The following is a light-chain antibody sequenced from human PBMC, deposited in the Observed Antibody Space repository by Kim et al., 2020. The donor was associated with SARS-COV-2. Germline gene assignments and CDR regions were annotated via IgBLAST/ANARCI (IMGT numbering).Light chain of an antibody. J-gene: IGKJ2*01. CDR3: QQYGSQVT. CDR1: QSVSSF. CDR2: GAS. Sequence: EIVLTQSPGTLSLSPGERATLSCRASQSVSSFLAWYQQKPGQAPRLLIYGASSKATGIPDRFSGSGSGTDFTLTISRLEPEDFAVYYCQQYGSQVTFGQGTKLEI. V-gene: IGKV3-20*01.